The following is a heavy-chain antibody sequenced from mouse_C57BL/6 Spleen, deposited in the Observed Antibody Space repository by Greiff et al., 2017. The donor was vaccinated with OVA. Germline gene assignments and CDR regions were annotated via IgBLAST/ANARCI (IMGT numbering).Heavy chain of an antibody. J-gene: IGHJ3*01. Sequence: EVQLQQSGPELVKPGASVKISCKASGYTFTDYYMNWVKQSPGKSLEWIGDINPNNGGTSYNEKFTGKATLTVDKSSSTAYMELRSLTSEDSAVYYCARDDCGGGWFDYWGQGTLVTVSA. CDR3: ARDDCGGGWFDY. CDR1: GYTFTDYY. D-gene: IGHD2-13*01. V-gene: IGHV1-26*01. CDR2: INPNNGGT.